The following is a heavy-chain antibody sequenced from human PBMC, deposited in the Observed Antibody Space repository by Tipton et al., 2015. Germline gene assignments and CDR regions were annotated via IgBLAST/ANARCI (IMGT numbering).Heavy chain of an antibody. CDR1: GFTFSNYW. J-gene: IGHJ4*02. CDR2: IKQDGSEK. V-gene: IGHV3-7*05. D-gene: IGHD3-16*02. CDR3: ARGEDDYVWGNYRLDY. Sequence: SLRLSCPASGFTFSNYWMSWVRQAPGKGLEWVANIKQDGSEKYYVDSVKGRFTISRDNAKNSLYLQMNSLRAEDTAVYYCARGEDDYVWGNYRLDYWGQGTLVTVSS.